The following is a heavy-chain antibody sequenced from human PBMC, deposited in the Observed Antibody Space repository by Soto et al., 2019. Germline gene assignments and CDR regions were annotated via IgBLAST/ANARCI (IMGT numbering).Heavy chain of an antibody. CDR2: IADDESKK. Sequence: LRLSCAASGFTFSVYGKERVRPAPGKGLEWVTAIADDESKKFYAASVRGRFTIPRDNSENTLYLQMNSLRSEDTAVYYCAKIPTTLTTDTWFDPWGQGTLVTVSS. CDR1: GFTFSVYG. CDR3: AKIPTTLTTDTWFDP. J-gene: IGHJ5*02. D-gene: IGHD4-17*01. V-gene: IGHV3-30*18.